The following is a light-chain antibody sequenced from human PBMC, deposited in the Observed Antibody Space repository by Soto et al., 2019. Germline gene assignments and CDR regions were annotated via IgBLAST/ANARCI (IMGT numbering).Light chain of an antibody. CDR2: AVS. CDR1: QRVSSY. V-gene: IGKV1-39*01. Sequence: DIQLIQTPSSLSASVGDRVTITCHTSQRVSSYLNWYQQKPGKAPKLLINAVSTLHSGLPSRFSGRGSETDFNLAIGCPPPEDSGTSYCQHCYTTPSWTFGQGTKVEI. J-gene: IGKJ1*01. CDR3: QHCYTTPSWT.